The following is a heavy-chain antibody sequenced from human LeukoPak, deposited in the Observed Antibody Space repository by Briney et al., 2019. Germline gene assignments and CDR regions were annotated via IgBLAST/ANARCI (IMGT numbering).Heavy chain of an antibody. CDR2: MSTSDSPI. V-gene: IGHV3-11*04. CDR1: GFTFSDYY. Sequence: GGSLRLSCAASGFTFSDYYMSWIRQAPGKGLEWVSYMSTSDSPIYYTDSVKGRFTISRDNAKNSLYLQMNSLRAEDTAVYYCARRYYYYYYMDVWGKGTTVTVSS. CDR3: ARRYYYYYYMDV. J-gene: IGHJ6*03.